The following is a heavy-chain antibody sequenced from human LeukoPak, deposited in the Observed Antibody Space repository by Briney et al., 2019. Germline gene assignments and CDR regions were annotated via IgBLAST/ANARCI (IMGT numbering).Heavy chain of an antibody. V-gene: IGHV4-39*01. CDR2: IYYSGST. CDR1: GGSITSSIYF. CDR3: ARRDDHGGYIDY. D-gene: IGHD4-23*01. J-gene: IGHJ4*02. Sequence: SETLSLTCTVSGGSITSSIYFWGWIRQPPGKGLEWIGSIYYSGSTYYNPSLKSRVTISVDTSKNQFSLKLTSVTAADTALYYCARRDDHGGYIDYWGQGTPVTVSS.